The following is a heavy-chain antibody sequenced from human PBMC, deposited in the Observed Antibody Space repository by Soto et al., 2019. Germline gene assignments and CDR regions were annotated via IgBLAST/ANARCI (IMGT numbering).Heavy chain of an antibody. CDR3: AKTTGRTGWDHFDS. CDR1: GFTFDDYA. D-gene: IGHD3-10*01. J-gene: IGHJ4*02. V-gene: IGHV3-9*01. Sequence: EVQLVESGGGLVQPGRSLRLSCAASGFTFDDYAMHWVRQPPGKGLEWVSGIHWNGGITGYADSVRGRFTISRDNAKKSMYLQMNSLRAEDTALYHCAKTTGRTGWDHFDSWGQGALVTVSS. CDR2: IHWNGGIT.